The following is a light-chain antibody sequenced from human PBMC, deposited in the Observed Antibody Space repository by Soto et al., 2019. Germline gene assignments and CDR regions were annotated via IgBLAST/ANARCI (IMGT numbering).Light chain of an antibody. CDR1: QSITIW. CDR2: DVS. J-gene: IGKJ1*01. V-gene: IGKV1-5*01. CDR3: QQYNTYPWT. Sequence: DIQMTQSPSTLSASVGDRVTITCRASQSITIWLAWYQQKPGKAPNLLIYDVSSLESGVPSRFGGSGSGTEFTLTISSLQPDDFATYYCQQYNTYPWTFGQGTKVEIK.